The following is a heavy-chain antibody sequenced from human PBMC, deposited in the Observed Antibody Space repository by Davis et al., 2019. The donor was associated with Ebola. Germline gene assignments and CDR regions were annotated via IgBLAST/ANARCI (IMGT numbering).Heavy chain of an antibody. CDR3: ARPYCYDGSCYPGNNDY. Sequence: ASVKVSCKALGYMFTSYHMHWVRQAPGQGLEWMGWISAYNGNTNYAQKLQGRVTMTTDTSTSTAYMELRSLRSDDTAVYYCARPYCYDGSCYPGNNDYWGQGTLVTVSS. J-gene: IGHJ4*02. CDR2: ISAYNGNT. CDR1: GYMFTSYH. V-gene: IGHV1-18*04. D-gene: IGHD2-15*01.